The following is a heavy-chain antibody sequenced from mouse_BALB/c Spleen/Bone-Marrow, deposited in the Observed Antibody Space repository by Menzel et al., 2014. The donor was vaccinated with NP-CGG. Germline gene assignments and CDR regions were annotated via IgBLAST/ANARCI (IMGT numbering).Heavy chain of an antibody. CDR2: INPYNDGT. D-gene: IGHD2-3*01. CDR3: AREGGLIRFEH. V-gene: IGHV1-14*01. J-gene: IGHJ2*01. CDR1: GYTFTAYV. Sequence: VLLQQSGPELIKPGASVKMSCKASGYTFTAYVMHWVQQKPGQGLEWIGYINPYNDGTNYNEKFKGKATLTSDKSSSTAYMELSSLTSEDSAVYYCAREGGLIRFEHRGKGTTLTVTS.